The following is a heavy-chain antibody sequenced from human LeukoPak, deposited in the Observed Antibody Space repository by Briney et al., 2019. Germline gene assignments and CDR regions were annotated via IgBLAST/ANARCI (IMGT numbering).Heavy chain of an antibody. CDR3: ARAVASTEGWFNS. V-gene: IGHV6-1*01. Sequence: SQTLSLTCGISGDSVSSDSAAWDWIRQSPSRGLEWLGRTYYRSKWYHDYSVSVKSRITSNPDTSKNQFSLQLNSVTPEDTAVYYCARAVASTEGWFNSWGQGTLVTVSS. J-gene: IGHJ5*01. D-gene: IGHD6-19*01. CDR2: TYYRSKWYH. CDR1: GDSVSSDSAA.